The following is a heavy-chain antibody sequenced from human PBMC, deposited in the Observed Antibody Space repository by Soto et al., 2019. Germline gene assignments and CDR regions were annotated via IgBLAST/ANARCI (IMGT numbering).Heavy chain of an antibody. J-gene: IGHJ5*02. CDR3: ARASSLLHWFGP. CDR2: IYYSGST. CDR1: GGSVSSGSYY. Sequence: SETLSLTCTVSGGSVSSGSYYWSWIRQPPGKGLEWIGYIYYSGSTNYNPSLKSRVTISVDTSKNQFSLKLSSVTAADTAVYYCARASSLLHWFGPWGQGTLVTVSS. V-gene: IGHV4-61*01.